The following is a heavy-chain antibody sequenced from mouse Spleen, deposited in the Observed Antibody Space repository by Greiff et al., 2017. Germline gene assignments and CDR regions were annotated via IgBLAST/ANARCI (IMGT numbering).Heavy chain of an antibody. CDR2: ISSGGSYT. J-gene: IGHJ2*01. Sequence: KVEESGGGLVKPGGSLKLSCAASGFTFSSYAMSWVRQTPEKRLEWVATISSGGSYTYYPDSVKGRFTISRDNAKNTLYLQMSSLRSEDTAMYYCARRGGYYVRYYFDYWGQGTTLTVSS. D-gene: IGHD2-3*01. V-gene: IGHV5-9-1*01. CDR3: ARRGGYYVRYYFDY. CDR1: GFTFSSYA.